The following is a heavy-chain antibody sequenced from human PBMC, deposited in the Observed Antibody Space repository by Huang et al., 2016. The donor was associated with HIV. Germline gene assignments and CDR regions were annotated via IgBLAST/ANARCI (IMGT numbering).Heavy chain of an antibody. V-gene: IGHV1-46*01. J-gene: IGHJ4*02. Sequence: QVQLVHSGAEVKKPGASVRVSCTASGYSFTYHHIHWVRQAPGQGLEWIGIINPSSGKTTYAQKFQGRATMTSDTSTNTVYMELSSLKSEDTAVYYCARGPYTDFVWGSYFDYWGQGTLVTVSS. CDR2: INPSSGKT. CDR1: GYSFTYHH. CDR3: ARGPYTDFVWGSYFDY. D-gene: IGHD3-16*01.